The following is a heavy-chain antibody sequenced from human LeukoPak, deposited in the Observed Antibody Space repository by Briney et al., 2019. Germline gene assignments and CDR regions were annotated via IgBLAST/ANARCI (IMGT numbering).Heavy chain of an antibody. CDR1: GGSISSYY. J-gene: IGHJ4*02. Sequence: PSETLSLTCTVSGGSISSYYWSWIRQPAGKGLEWIGRIYTSGSTNYNPSLKSRVTMSVDTSKNQFSLKLSSVTAADTAVYYCARDASHYGDYVYFDYWGQGTLVTVSS. D-gene: IGHD4-17*01. V-gene: IGHV4-4*07. CDR2: IYTSGST. CDR3: ARDASHYGDYVYFDY.